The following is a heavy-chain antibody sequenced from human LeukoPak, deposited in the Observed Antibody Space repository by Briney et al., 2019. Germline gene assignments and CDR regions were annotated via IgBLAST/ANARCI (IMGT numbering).Heavy chain of an antibody. D-gene: IGHD2-15*01. CDR1: GGTFSSYA. CDR2: IIPIFGTA. V-gene: IGHV1-69*13. CDR3: ARTGENPPAATLYGMDV. Sequence: ATVKVSCKASGGTFSSYAISWVRQAPGQGLEWMGGIIPIFGTANYAQKFQGRVTITADESTSTAYMELSSLRSEDTAVYYCARTGENPPAATLYGMDVWGQGTTVTVSS. J-gene: IGHJ6*02.